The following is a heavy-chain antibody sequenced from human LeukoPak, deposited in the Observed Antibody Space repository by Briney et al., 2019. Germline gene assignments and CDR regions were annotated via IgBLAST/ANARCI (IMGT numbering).Heavy chain of an antibody. Sequence: SETLSLTCTVSGGSISSYYWSWIRQPPGKGLEWIGYIYYSGSTNYNTSLKSRVTISVDTSKSQFSLKLSSVTAADTAVYYFASSYSSGWYDWFDPWGQGTLVTVSS. V-gene: IGHV4-59*01. CDR3: ASSYSSGWYDWFDP. D-gene: IGHD6-19*01. CDR2: IYYSGST. CDR1: GGSISSYY. J-gene: IGHJ5*02.